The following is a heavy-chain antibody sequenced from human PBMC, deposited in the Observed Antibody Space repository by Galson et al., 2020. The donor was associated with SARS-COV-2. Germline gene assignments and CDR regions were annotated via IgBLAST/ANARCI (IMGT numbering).Heavy chain of an antibody. CDR3: ARGAATGPSFDY. D-gene: IGHD6-25*01. J-gene: IGHJ4*02. V-gene: IGHV1-46*01. CDR2: INASGGNI. CDR1: GYTFTTDTDY. Sequence: ASVKVSCTASGYTFTTDTDYLHWVRQAPGQGLEWMGLINASGGNILYTQKLQGRVTMTSDTSTSTVHMELSSLRSDDTAVYYCARGAATGPSFDYWGQGTLLTVSS.